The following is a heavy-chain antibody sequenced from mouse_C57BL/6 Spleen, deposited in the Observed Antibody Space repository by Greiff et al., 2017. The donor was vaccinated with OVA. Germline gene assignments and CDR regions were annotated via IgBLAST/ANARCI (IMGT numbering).Heavy chain of an antibody. V-gene: IGHV1-63*01. CDR2: IYPGGGYT. Sequence: QVQLKQSGAELVRPGTSVKMSCKASGYTFTNYWIGWAKQRPGHGLEWIGDIYPGGGYTNYNEKFKGKATLTAEKSSSTAYMQFSSLTSEDSAIYYCARRGSNYYFDYWGQGTTLTVSS. J-gene: IGHJ2*01. D-gene: IGHD2-5*01. CDR1: GYTFTNYW. CDR3: ARRGSNYYFDY.